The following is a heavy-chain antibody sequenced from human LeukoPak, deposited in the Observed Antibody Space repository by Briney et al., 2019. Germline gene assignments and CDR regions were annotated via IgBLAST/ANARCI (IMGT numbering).Heavy chain of an antibody. J-gene: IGHJ3*02. CDR1: GFTFTSSA. D-gene: IGHD1-26*01. Sequence: TSVKVSCKASGFTFTSSAMQWVRQARGQRLEWIGWIVVGSGNTNYAQKFQERVTIIRDMSTSTAYMELSSLRSEDTAVYYCAADSGSYRDAFDIWGQGTMVTVSS. V-gene: IGHV1-58*02. CDR3: AADSGSYRDAFDI. CDR2: IVVGSGNT.